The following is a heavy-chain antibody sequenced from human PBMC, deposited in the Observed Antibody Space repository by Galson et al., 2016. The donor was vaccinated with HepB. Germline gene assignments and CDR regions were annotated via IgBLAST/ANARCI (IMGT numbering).Heavy chain of an antibody. CDR3: ARSYDTSGYPDAFDI. CDR1: GHNFTSYW. V-gene: IGHV5-51*01. CDR2: IYPSDSDT. D-gene: IGHD3-22*01. J-gene: IGHJ3*02. Sequence: QSGAEVKKPGESLKISCKGSGHNFTSYWIAWVRQMPGKGLEWMGIIYPSDSDTRYSSSFQGQVSISADKSINTAYLQWSSLKASDTAMYYCARSYDTSGYPDAFDIWGQGTMVTVSS.